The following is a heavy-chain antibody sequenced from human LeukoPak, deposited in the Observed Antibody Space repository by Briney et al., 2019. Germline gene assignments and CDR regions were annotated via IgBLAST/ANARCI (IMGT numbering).Heavy chain of an antibody. J-gene: IGHJ5*02. V-gene: IGHV1-69*04. CDR3: AREEGRP. CDR2: IIPILGIA. Sequence: SVKVSCKASGGTXSSYAISGVRQAPGQGLEWMGRIIPILGIANYAQKYQGRVTITADKSTSTAYMELSSLRSEDTAVYYCAREEGRPWGQGTLVTVSS. CDR1: GGTXSSYA.